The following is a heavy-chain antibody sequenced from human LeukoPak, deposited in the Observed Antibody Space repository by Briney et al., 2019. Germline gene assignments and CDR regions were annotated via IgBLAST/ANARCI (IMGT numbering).Heavy chain of an antibody. CDR3: AKGRGAVAGMLALDY. CDR1: GFTLKNAW. V-gene: IGHV3-15*01. J-gene: IGHJ4*02. Sequence: GGSLRLSCVASGFTLKNAWMSWVRQAPGRGLEWVGRIRSKSDGGTTDYAAPVKGRFTASRDDSKNTLYLQMNSLRAEDTAVYYCAKGRGAVAGMLALDYWGQGTLVTVSS. CDR2: IRSKSDGGTT. D-gene: IGHD6-19*01.